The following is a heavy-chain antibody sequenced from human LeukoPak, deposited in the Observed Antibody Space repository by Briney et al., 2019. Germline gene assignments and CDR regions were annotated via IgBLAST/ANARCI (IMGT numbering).Heavy chain of an antibody. V-gene: IGHV1-8*01. D-gene: IGHD2-2*01. CDR2: MNPNSGNT. CDR1: GYTFTSYD. J-gene: IGHJ4*02. CDR3: ARELGYCSSTSCPYYFDY. Sequence: GASVKVSCKASGYTFTSYDINWVRQATGQGLEWMGWMNPNSGNTGYAQKFQGRVTMTRNTSISTAYMELSSLRSEDMAVYYCARELGYCSSTSCPYYFDYWGQGTLVTVSS.